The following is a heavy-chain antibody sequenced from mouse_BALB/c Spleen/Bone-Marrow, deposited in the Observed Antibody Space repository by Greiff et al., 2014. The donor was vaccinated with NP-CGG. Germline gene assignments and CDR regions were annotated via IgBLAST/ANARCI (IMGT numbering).Heavy chain of an antibody. CDR2: IDPANGNT. D-gene: IGHD2-2*01. Sequence: EVQLQQSGAELVKPGASVKLSCTASGFNIKDTYMHWVKQRPEQGLEWIGRIDPANGNTKYDPKFQGKATITADTSSNTAYLQLSSLTSEDTAVEYCANYVYGYYFDYWGQGTTLTVSS. J-gene: IGHJ2*01. CDR1: GFNIKDTY. CDR3: ANYVYGYYFDY. V-gene: IGHV14-3*02.